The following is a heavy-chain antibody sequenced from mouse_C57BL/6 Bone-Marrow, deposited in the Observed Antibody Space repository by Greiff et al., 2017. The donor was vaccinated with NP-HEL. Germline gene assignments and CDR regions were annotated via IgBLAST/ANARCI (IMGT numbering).Heavy chain of an antibody. Sequence: QVQLKESGAELMKPGASVKLSCKATGYTFTGYWIEWVKQRPGHGLEWIGEILPGSGSTNYNEKFKSKATLTVDKSSSTAYMQLSSLTSEDSAVYYCARIQKLIYYYGHWYFDVWGTGTTVTVSS. J-gene: IGHJ1*03. D-gene: IGHD1-1*01. CDR2: ILPGSGST. V-gene: IGHV1-9*01. CDR3: ARIQKLIYYYGHWYFDV. CDR1: GYTFTGYW.